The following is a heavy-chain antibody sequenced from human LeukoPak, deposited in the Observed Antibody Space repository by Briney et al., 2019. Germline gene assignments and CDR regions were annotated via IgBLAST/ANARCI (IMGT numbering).Heavy chain of an antibody. CDR2: IYYSGST. D-gene: IGHD6-13*01. Sequence: PSQTLSLTCTVSGGSISSGGYYWSWIRQHPGKGLEWIGYIYYSGSTYYNPSLKSRVTISVDTSKNQFSLKLSSVTAADTAVYYCARELIAAAGTRGGGYYYYYGMDVWGQGTTVTVSS. V-gene: IGHV4-31*03. CDR1: GGSISSGGYY. J-gene: IGHJ6*02. CDR3: ARELIAAAGTRGGGYYYYYGMDV.